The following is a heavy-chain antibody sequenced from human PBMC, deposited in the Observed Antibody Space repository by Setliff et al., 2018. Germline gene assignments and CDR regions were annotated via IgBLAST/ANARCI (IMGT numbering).Heavy chain of an antibody. Sequence: ETLSLTCAIYGQSFSDYYWSWVRQAPGKGLEWVSAIRGSGGSTYYADSVKGRFTISRDNSKNTLYLQMNSLRAEDTAVYYCAKDSSGWPHSLISYFQHWGQGTLVTVSS. V-gene: IGHV3-23*01. D-gene: IGHD6-19*01. CDR3: AKDSSGWPHSLISYFQH. CDR1: GQSFSDYY. J-gene: IGHJ1*01. CDR2: IRGSGGST.